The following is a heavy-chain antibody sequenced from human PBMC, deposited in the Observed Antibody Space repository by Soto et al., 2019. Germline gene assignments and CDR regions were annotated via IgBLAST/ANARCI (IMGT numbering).Heavy chain of an antibody. CDR1: GGVITRSNW. D-gene: IGHD3-16*01. J-gene: IGHJ4*02. CDR3: ARGSYHLATY. Sequence: VQLLESGPGLVKPSGTLSLTCAVSGGVITRSNWWSWVRQSPGKGLEWIGEIFHSGSTNYSPSLKSRVPISFNQSKNHFSLNLYSVTAADTAVYYCARGSYHLATYWGPGTLVSVSS. V-gene: IGHV4-4*02. CDR2: IFHSGST.